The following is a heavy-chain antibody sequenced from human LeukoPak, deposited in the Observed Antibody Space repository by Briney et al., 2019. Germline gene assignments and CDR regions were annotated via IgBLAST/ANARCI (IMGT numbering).Heavy chain of an antibody. CDR3: ARSRNFAFDI. J-gene: IGHJ3*02. Sequence: GGSLRLSCAASGFTFSNYGMNWVRQAPGKGLEWVSFTDTSGSYIYYGDSVKGRFTISRDNAKNSLFLQMNSLRAEDTAVYYCARSRNFAFDIWGQGTMVTVSS. CDR2: TDTSGSYI. V-gene: IGHV3-21*04. D-gene: IGHD5-24*01. CDR1: GFTFSNYG.